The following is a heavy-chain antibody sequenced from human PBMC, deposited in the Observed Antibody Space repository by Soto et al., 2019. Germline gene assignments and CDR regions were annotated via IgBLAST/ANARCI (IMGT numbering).Heavy chain of an antibody. V-gene: IGHV4-59*12. J-gene: IGHJ4*02. Sequence: PSETLSLTCTVSGGSISNYYWSWIRQPPGKGLEWIGYIHYSGNTNYNPSLKSRVTISVDTSKNQFSLKLSSVTAADTAVYYCARGYDILTGYWDWGQGTLVTVSS. CDR2: IHYSGNT. CDR1: GGSISNYY. CDR3: ARGYDILTGYWD. D-gene: IGHD3-9*01.